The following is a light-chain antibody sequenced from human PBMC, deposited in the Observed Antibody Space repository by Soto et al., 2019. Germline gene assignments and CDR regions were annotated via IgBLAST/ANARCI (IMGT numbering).Light chain of an antibody. J-gene: IGKJ4*02. Sequence: IVMTQSPDSLAVSLGERATINCKSSQSVLYSSNNKNYLTWYQQKPGQPPRLLIYWASTGESGVPDRFSGSGSGTDFTLTISSLQAEDVAVYYCQHHYSTPPAFGGGTKVEIK. CDR1: QSVLYSSNNKNY. V-gene: IGKV4-1*01. CDR2: WAS. CDR3: QHHYSTPPA.